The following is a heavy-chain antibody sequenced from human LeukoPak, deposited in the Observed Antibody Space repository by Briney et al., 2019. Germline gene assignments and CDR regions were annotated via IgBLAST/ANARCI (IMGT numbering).Heavy chain of an antibody. Sequence: KPGGSLRLSCAASGFTFNIYSMSWVRQAPGKGLEWVSCISSSSTYIYYADSVKGRFTISRDNAKNSLYLQMISLRAEDTAVYYCARKVAGATPSDIWGQGTMVTVSS. CDR2: ISSSSTYI. CDR3: ARKVAGATPSDI. J-gene: IGHJ3*02. CDR1: GFTFNIYS. V-gene: IGHV3-21*01. D-gene: IGHD2-15*01.